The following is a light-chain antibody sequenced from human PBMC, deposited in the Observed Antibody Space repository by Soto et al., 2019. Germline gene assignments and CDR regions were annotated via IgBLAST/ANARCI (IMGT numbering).Light chain of an antibody. CDR3: QQYNFYWT. J-gene: IGKJ1*01. V-gene: IGKV1-5*01. Sequence: DIQLIQSPSTLSASVGDRVTITCRASQSINNWLAWYQQRPGKVPKLLIYDASSLKRGGPSRFSGSGSGTAFNITITGLPPDDFATYFCQQYNFYWTFGQGTKV. CDR2: DAS. CDR1: QSINNW.